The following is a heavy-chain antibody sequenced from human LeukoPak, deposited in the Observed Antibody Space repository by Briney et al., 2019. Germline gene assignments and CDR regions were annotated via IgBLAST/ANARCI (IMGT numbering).Heavy chain of an antibody. CDR3: AREVSAVADY. CDR2: ISAYNGNT. D-gene: IGHD6-19*01. V-gene: IGHV1-18*01. CDR1: GGTFSSYA. Sequence: ASVKVSCKASGGTFSSYAISWVRQAPGQGLEWMGWISAYNGNTNYAQKLQGRVTMTTDTSTSTAYMELRSLRSDDTAVYYCAREVSAVADYWGQGTLVTVSS. J-gene: IGHJ4*02.